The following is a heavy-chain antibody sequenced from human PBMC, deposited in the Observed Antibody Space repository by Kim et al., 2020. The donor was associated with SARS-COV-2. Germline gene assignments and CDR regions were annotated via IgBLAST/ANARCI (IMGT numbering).Heavy chain of an antibody. V-gene: IGHV4-39*01. CDR2: IYYSGST. D-gene: IGHD6-13*01. CDR3: ARRSSTWQGNFDY. Sequence: SETLSLTCTVSGGSISSSSYYWGWIRQPPGKGLEWIGSIYYSGSTYYNPSLKSRVTISVDTSKNQFSLKLTSVTAADTAVYYCARRSSTWQGNFDYWGQGTLVTVSS. CDR1: GGSISSSSYY. J-gene: IGHJ4*02.